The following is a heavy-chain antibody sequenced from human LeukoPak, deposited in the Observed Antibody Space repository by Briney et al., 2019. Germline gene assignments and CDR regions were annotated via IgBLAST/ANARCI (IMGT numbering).Heavy chain of an antibody. CDR1: GFTCSRYW. Sequence: GGSLRLSCAASGFTCSRYWMSWVRQAPGKGLECVAIIKQDATEKYYVDSVKGRFTISRDNAKNSLYLQMNSLRAEDSAVYYCARDLLSIVATGIGFDSWGQGTLVTVSS. V-gene: IGHV3-7*01. J-gene: IGHJ4*02. CDR3: ARDLLSIVATGIGFDS. CDR2: IKQDATEK. D-gene: IGHD5-12*01.